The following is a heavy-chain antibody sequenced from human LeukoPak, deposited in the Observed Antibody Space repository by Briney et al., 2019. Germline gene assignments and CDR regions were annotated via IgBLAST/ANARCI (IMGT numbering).Heavy chain of an antibody. Sequence: GGSLRLSCAASGFTFSSYGMHWVRQAPGKGLEWVAVISYDGSNKCYADSVKGRFTISRDNSKNTLYLQMNSLRAEDTAVYYCAKALASSGYYFDYWGQGTLVTVSS. J-gene: IGHJ4*02. D-gene: IGHD3-22*01. CDR2: ISYDGSNK. CDR1: GFTFSSYG. V-gene: IGHV3-30*18. CDR3: AKALASSGYYFDY.